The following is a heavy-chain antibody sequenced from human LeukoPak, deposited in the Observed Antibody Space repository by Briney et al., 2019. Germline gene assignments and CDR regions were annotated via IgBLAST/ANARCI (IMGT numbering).Heavy chain of an antibody. CDR1: GGSFSGYY. D-gene: IGHD2-15*01. J-gene: IGHJ5*02. CDR2: INHSGST. Sequence: PSETLSLTCAVYGGSFSGYYWSWIRQPPGKGLEWIGEINHSGSTNYNPSLKSRVTISVDTSKNQFSLKLSSVTAADMAAYYCARAMMVGGSGRRGFDPWGQGTLVTVSS. CDR3: ARAMMVGGSGRRGFDP. V-gene: IGHV4-34*01.